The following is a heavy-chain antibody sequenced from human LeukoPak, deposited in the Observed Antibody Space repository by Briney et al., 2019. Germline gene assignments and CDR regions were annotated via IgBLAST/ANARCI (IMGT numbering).Heavy chain of an antibody. D-gene: IGHD3-10*01. CDR1: GFTFSDYY. J-gene: IGHJ2*01. CDR2: ISSSSSYT. CDR3: ARDWSHYYGSGSYYNAWYFDL. Sequence: KPGGSLRLSCAASGFTFSDYYMSWIRQAPGKGLEWVSYISSSSSYTNYADSVKGRFTISRDNAKNSLYLQMNSLRAEDTAVYYCARDWSHYYGSGSYYNAWYFDLWGRGTLVTVSS. V-gene: IGHV3-11*05.